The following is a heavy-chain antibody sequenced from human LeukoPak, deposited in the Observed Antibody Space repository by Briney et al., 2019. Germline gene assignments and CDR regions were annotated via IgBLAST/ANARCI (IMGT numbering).Heavy chain of an antibody. V-gene: IGHV3-48*03. CDR3: ARTAFSSSWYDY. D-gene: IGHD6-13*01. CDR1: GFTFSSYE. CDR2: ISSSGSTI. J-gene: IGHJ4*02. Sequence: PGGSLRLSCAASGFTFSSYEMNWVRQAPGKGLEWVSYISSSGSTIYYADSVKGRFTISRDNAKNSLYLQMNSLRAEDTAVYYCARTAFSSSWYDYWGQRTLVTVSS.